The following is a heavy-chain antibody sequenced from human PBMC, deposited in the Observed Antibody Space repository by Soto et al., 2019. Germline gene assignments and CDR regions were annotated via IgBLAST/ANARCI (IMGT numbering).Heavy chain of an antibody. CDR2: IHYRGRT. CDR1: GGSINSGGYY. Sequence: QVQLQESGPGLVKPSETLSLTCNVSGGSINSGGYYWGWIRQHPGKGLEWIGYIHYRGRTSYNPSLQSRVSISLAMSGHQFSLKLTSVTAADTAVYYCARCRDAFGFDSWGQGTLVTVSS. J-gene: IGHJ4*02. CDR3: ARCRDAFGFDS. D-gene: IGHD2-15*01. V-gene: IGHV4-31*03.